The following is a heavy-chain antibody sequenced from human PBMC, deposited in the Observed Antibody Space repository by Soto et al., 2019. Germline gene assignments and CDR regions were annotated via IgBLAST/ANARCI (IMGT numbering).Heavy chain of an antibody. CDR2: ISYDGSNK. CDR1: GFTFSSYG. J-gene: IGHJ4*02. V-gene: IGHV3-30*03. CDR3: ARDKDGVGATGGDY. Sequence: QVQLVESGGGVVQPGRSLRLSCAASGFTFSSYGMHWVRQAPGKGLEWVAVISYDGSNKYYADSVKGRFTISRDNSKNTLYLQMNSLRAEDTAVYYCARDKDGVGATGGDYWGQGTLVTVSS. D-gene: IGHD1-26*01.